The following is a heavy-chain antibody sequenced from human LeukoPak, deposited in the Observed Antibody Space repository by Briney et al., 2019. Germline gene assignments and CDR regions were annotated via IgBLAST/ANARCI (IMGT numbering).Heavy chain of an antibody. Sequence: PSETLSLTCAVYGGSFSGYYWSWIRQPPGKGLEWIGEINHSGSTNYNPSLKSRVTISTDTSKNQFSLKLSSVTAADTAVYYCALCGDCYPGYYYYYMDVWGKGTTVTISS. V-gene: IGHV4-34*01. CDR1: GGSFSGYY. J-gene: IGHJ6*03. CDR2: INHSGST. D-gene: IGHD2-21*02. CDR3: ALCGDCYPGYYYYYMDV.